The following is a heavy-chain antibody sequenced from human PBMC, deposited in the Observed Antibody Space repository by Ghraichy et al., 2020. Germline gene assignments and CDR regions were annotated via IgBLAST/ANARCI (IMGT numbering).Heavy chain of an antibody. J-gene: IGHJ4*02. CDR3: ARDYYSGGSCYDRRIDY. V-gene: IGHV1-3*01. CDR1: GYTFNTYA. Sequence: ASVKVSCKASGYTFNTYAMHWVRQAPGQRLEWMGWINGGNGNTKYSQKFQGRVTITRDTSASTAYMELSSLRSEDTAVFYCARDYYSGGSCYDRRIDYWGQGTLVTVSS. D-gene: IGHD2-15*01. CDR2: INGGNGNT.